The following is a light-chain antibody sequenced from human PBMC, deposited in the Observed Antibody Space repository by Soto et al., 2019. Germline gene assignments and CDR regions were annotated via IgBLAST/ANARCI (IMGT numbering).Light chain of an antibody. CDR2: TAS. CDR3: QQYKYYST. J-gene: IGKJ2*01. Sequence: DIQMTQSPSTLSASVGDRVTITCRASQSISGFLAWYQQKPGRAPKLLIYTASTLASGVPSRFSGSGSETEFTLTISSLQPDDFATCYCQQYKYYSTFGQGTKLEI. CDR1: QSISGF. V-gene: IGKV1-5*03.